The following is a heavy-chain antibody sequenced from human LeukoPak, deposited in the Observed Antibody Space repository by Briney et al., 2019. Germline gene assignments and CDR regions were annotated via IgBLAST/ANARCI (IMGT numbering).Heavy chain of an antibody. J-gene: IGHJ4*02. V-gene: IGHV3-30*18. Sequence: GGSLRLSCAASGFTFSNFAIHWVRQAPGKGLEWVAVILYDGRNKYYGDSVEGRFTISRDNSKNTVYLEMSSLRAEDTAVYYCAKDLMKTGYCSGASCYGRTDWGQGTLVTVSS. D-gene: IGHD2-15*01. CDR1: GFTFSNFA. CDR3: AKDLMKTGYCSGASCYGRTD. CDR2: ILYDGRNK.